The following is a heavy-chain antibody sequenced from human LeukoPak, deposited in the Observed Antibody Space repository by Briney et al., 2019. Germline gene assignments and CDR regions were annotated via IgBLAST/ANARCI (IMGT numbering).Heavy chain of an antibody. D-gene: IGHD3-16*02. V-gene: IGHV4-34*01. Sequence: SETLSLTCAVYGGSFSGYYWSWIRQPPGKGLEWIGEINHSGSTNYNPSPKSRVTISVDTSKNQFSLKLSSVTAADTAVYYCARSSNYDYVWGSYRYTPPPVDYWGQGTLVTVSS. J-gene: IGHJ4*02. CDR3: ARSSNYDYVWGSYRYTPPPVDY. CDR2: INHSGST. CDR1: GGSFSGYY.